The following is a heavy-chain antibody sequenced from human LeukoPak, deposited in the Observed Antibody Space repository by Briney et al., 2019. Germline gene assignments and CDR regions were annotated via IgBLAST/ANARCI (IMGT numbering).Heavy chain of an antibody. CDR3: AKGGGDFWSGYSTNWFDP. V-gene: IGHV3-23*01. CDR2: ISGSGGST. CDR1: GFTFSSYA. J-gene: IGHJ5*02. Sequence: GSLRLSCAASGFTFSSYAMSWVRQAPGKGLEWVSAISGSGGSTYYADSVKGRFTISRDNSKNTLYLQMNSLRAEDTAVYYCAKGGGDFWSGYSTNWFDPWGQGTLVTVSS. D-gene: IGHD3-3*01.